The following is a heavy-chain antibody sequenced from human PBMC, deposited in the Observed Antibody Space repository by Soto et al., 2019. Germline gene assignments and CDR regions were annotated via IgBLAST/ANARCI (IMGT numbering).Heavy chain of an antibody. CDR1: GFTFSSYA. J-gene: IGHJ2*01. Sequence: QVQLVESGGGVVQPGRSLRLSCAASGFTFSSYAMHWVRQAPGKGLEWVAVISYDGSNKYYADSVKGRFTISRDNSKNXLYLPRNSLRAEDTAVYYCARPLWRDDYNWGYFDLWGRGTLVTVSS. CDR2: ISYDGSNK. V-gene: IGHV3-30-3*01. CDR3: ARPLWRDDYNWGYFDL. D-gene: IGHD4-4*01.